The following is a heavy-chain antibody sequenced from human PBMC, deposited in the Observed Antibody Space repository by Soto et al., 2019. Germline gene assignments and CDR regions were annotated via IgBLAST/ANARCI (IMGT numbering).Heavy chain of an antibody. J-gene: IGHJ4*02. D-gene: IGHD3-22*01. Sequence: QPGGSLRLSCEVSGFTFSNFAMSWVRQAPGKGLEWVSAISGSGSDTYYADSMQGRFTISRGNSKNTLYLQINSLRAEDTAVYYCAKEGFEIYYDSFGRPHNIRYFDSWGQGTLVTVSS. V-gene: IGHV3-23*01. CDR3: AKEGFEIYYDSFGRPHNIRYFDS. CDR1: GFTFSNFA. CDR2: ISGSGSDT.